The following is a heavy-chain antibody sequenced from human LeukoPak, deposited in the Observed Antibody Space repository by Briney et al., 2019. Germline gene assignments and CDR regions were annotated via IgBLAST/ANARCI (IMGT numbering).Heavy chain of an antibody. CDR1: RYTFNSYV. CDR3: ARTRCTGGSCYDY. V-gene: IGHV1-18*01. J-gene: IGHJ4*02. CDR2: ISTYNGDT. D-gene: IGHD2-15*01. Sequence: ASVKVSCKASRYTFNSYVISGVRQAAGQGHEWVGWISTYNGDTKYAEKLQGRVTITTNTSTTTAYMELTSLTSDDPAMYFCARTRCTGGSCYDYWGQGTLVTVSS.